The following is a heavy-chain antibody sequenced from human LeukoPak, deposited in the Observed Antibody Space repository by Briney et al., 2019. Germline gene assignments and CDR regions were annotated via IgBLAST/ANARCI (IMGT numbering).Heavy chain of an antibody. V-gene: IGHV5-51*01. CDR2: IYPGDSDT. Sequence: GESLKISCKGSGYSFTSYWIVWVRQMPGKGLEWMGIIYPGDSDTRYSPSFQGQATISADKSISTAYLQWSSLKASDTAIYYCARLLGYCSGGSCYSDYWGQGTLVTVSS. CDR3: ARLLGYCSGGSCYSDY. J-gene: IGHJ4*02. D-gene: IGHD2-15*01. CDR1: GYSFTSYW.